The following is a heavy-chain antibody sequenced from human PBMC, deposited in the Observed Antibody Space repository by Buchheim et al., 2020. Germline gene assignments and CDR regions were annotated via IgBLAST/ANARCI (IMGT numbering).Heavy chain of an antibody. Sequence: QLQLQESGPGLVKPSETLSLTCTVSGASIITSDYWGWIRQPPGKGLEWIGSVSYTGSTYHNPSLKSRVTISVETSKNQFSPKLSSVTAADTAVYYCAREDLTACSSTSCYTGFDYWGQGTL. D-gene: IGHD2-2*02. J-gene: IGHJ4*02. V-gene: IGHV4-39*07. CDR2: VSYTGST. CDR3: AREDLTACSSTSCYTGFDY. CDR1: GASIITSDY.